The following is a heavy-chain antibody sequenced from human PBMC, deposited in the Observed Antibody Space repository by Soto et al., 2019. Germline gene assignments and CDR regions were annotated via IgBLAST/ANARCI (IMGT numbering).Heavy chain of an antibody. D-gene: IGHD3-10*01. CDR1: GFTFSSYW. Sequence: LRLSCAASGFTFSSYWMSWVRQAPGKGLEWVANIKQDGSEKYYVDSVKGRFTISRDNAKNSLYLQMDSLRVEDTALYYCVKEGRLAVGGLDIWGQGALVTVSS. CDR3: VKEGRLAVGGLDI. V-gene: IGHV3-7*03. CDR2: IKQDGSEK. J-gene: IGHJ4*02.